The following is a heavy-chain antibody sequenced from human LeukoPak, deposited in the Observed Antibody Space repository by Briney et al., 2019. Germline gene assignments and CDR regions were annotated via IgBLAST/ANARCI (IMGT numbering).Heavy chain of an antibody. V-gene: IGHV4-34*01. Sequence: SETLSLTCGVYGGSSSGYYWSWIRQPPGKGLEWIGEINHSGSTKYNPSLKSRVTISVGTSKNQFSLKLSSVTAADTAVYYCARVGWWTATAYYFDYWGQGTLVTVSS. CDR2: INHSGST. CDR1: GGSSSGYY. J-gene: IGHJ4*02. CDR3: ARVGWWTATAYYFDY. D-gene: IGHD2-21*02.